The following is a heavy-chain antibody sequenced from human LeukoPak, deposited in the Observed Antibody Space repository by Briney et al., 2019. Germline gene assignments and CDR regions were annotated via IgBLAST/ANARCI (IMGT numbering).Heavy chain of an antibody. V-gene: IGHV3-21*01. J-gene: IGHJ6*02. CDR3: AREVVYYYGMDV. Sequence: GGSLRLSCAASGFTFSSYSMNWVCQAPGKGLEWVSSISSSSSYIYYADSVKGRFTISRDNAKNSLYLQMNNLRAEDTAVYYCAREVVYYYGMDVWGQGTTVTVSS. CDR2: ISSSSSYI. CDR1: GFTFSSYS.